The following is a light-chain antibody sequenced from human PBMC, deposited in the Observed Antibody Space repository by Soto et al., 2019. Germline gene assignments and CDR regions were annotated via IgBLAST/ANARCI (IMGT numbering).Light chain of an antibody. CDR1: QSITNW. Sequence: DIQMTQSPSTLSASVGDRVTITCRASQSITNWLAWYQQKPGKAPNLLIYDASNLESGVSSRFSGSGSGTDFTLTISSLQPDDFATYYCQQYHTYPWTFSQGTKVEV. CDR3: QQYHTYPWT. V-gene: IGKV1-5*01. J-gene: IGKJ1*01. CDR2: DAS.